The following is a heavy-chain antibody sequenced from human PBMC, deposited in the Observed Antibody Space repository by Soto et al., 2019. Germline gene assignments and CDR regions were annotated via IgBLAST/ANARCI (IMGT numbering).Heavy chain of an antibody. V-gene: IGHV4-34*01. D-gene: IGHD2-21*01. CDR2: INHSGNT. Sequence: SETLSLTCAVYGASLSDNYCNWLRQPPGKGLEWIGEINHSGNTNYNPSLRSRVTISIDTSKNQLPLNLRSVSAADTAVYYCARRRGEFDAWAQGTPVTV. CDR3: ARRRGEFDA. CDR1: GASLSDNY. J-gene: IGHJ5*02.